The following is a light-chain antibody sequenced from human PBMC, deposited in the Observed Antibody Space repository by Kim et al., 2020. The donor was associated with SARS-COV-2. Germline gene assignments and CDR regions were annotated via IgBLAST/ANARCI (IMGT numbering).Light chain of an antibody. CDR2: DAS. CDR1: QNIISW. J-gene: IGKJ2*03. Sequence: LSASIGDRFTIPCRASQNIISWLPLYQQTPGKVPTVLFYDASTLESGVPSMFSGSGSATEFSLTISSLHPDDFATYYCQQYESYSSFGQGTKLEI. V-gene: IGKV1-5*01. CDR3: QQYESYSS.